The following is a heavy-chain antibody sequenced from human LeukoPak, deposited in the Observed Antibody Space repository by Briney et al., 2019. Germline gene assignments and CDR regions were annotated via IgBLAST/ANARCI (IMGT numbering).Heavy chain of an antibody. J-gene: IGHJ5*02. Sequence: ASVKVSCKASGFTFTGSYMHWVRQAPGQGLEWMGRINPNSGDTNYEQKFQGRVTMTRDTSISTAYMELSRLRSDDTAVYYCAKDRYKGRNIVVVCNWFDPWGQGTLVTVSS. V-gene: IGHV1-2*02. CDR2: INPNSGDT. CDR1: GFTFTGSY. D-gene: IGHD2-15*01. CDR3: AKDRYKGRNIVVVCNWFDP.